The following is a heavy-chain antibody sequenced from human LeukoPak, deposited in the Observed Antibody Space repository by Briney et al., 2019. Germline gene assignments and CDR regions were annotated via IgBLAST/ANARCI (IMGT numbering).Heavy chain of an antibody. J-gene: IGHJ4*02. CDR2: ISAYNGNT. Sequence: ASVKVSCKASGYTFTSYGISWVRQAPGQGLEWMGWISAYNGNTNYAQKLQGRVTMTTDTSTSTAYVELRSLRSDDTAVYYCARALWFGELQYWGQGTLVTVSS. D-gene: IGHD3-10*01. CDR1: GYTFTSYG. V-gene: IGHV1-18*01. CDR3: ARALWFGELQY.